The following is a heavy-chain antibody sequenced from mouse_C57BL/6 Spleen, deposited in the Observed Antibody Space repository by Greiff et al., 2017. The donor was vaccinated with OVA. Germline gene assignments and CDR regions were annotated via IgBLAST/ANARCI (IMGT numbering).Heavy chain of an antibody. V-gene: IGHV1-72*01. D-gene: IGHD1-1*01. CDR1: GYTFTSYW. Sequence: QVQLQQPGAELVKPGASVKLSCKASGYTFTSYWMHWVKQRPGRGLEWIGRIDPNSGGTKYNEKFKSKATLTVDKPSSPAYMQLSSLTSEDSAVYYCARYYGSSWDAMDYWGQGTSVTVSS. CDR2: IDPNSGGT. CDR3: ARYYGSSWDAMDY. J-gene: IGHJ4*01.